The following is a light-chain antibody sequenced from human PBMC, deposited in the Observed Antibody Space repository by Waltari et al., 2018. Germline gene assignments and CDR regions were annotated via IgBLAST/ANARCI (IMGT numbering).Light chain of an antibody. V-gene: IGLV4-69*01. CDR2: VNSDVSH. CDR1: SGHNSYA. J-gene: IGLJ3*02. CDR3: QTWGTGIQV. Sequence: QLVLTQSPSASASLGASVKLTCTLSSGHNSYAIAWHQQRPEKGPRYLMSVNSDVSHYKGDGISDRFSGSSSGPERYLTISSLQSDDEADDYCQTWGTGIQVFGGGTKLTVL.